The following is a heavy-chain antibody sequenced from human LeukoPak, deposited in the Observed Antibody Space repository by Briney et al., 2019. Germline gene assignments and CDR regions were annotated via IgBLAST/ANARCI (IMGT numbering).Heavy chain of an antibody. Sequence: SETLSLTCAVYGGSFSGYYWSWIRQPPGKGLEWIGEINHSGSTNYNPSLKSRVTISVDTSKNQFSLKLSSVTAANTAVYYCARYGYSYGYGDYWGQGTLVTVSS. CDR2: INHSGST. CDR1: GGSFSGYY. CDR3: ARYGYSYGYGDY. D-gene: IGHD5-18*01. J-gene: IGHJ4*02. V-gene: IGHV4-34*01.